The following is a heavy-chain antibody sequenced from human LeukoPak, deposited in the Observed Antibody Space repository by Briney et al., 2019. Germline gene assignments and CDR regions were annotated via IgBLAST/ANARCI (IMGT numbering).Heavy chain of an antibody. Sequence: PSETLSLTCAVYGGSFSGYYWSWIRQPPGKGLEWIGEINHSGSTNYNPSLKSRVTISVDTSKNQFSLKLSSVTAADTAVYYCARGGRRSGYYYVTYGYWGRGTLVTVSS. D-gene: IGHD3-22*01. CDR2: INHSGST. V-gene: IGHV4-34*01. CDR1: GGSFSGYY. J-gene: IGHJ4*02. CDR3: ARGGRRSGYYYVTYGY.